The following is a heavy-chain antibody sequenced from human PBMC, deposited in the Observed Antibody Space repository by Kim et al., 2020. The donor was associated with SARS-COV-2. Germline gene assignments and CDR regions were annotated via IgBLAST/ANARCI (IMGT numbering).Heavy chain of an antibody. Sequence: GGSLRLSCVASEFIFTRYEMLWVRQAPGKGLEWVADITNNGDTAYYADSVKGRFTISRDNAKNSLYLEMNSLRAEDTAVYYCARDWGENSYYTETRRYWGQGTLVPVST. J-gene: IGHJ4*02. D-gene: IGHD1-26*01. CDR3: ARDWGENSYYTETRRY. CDR1: EFIFTRYE. CDR2: ITNNGDTA. V-gene: IGHV3-48*03.